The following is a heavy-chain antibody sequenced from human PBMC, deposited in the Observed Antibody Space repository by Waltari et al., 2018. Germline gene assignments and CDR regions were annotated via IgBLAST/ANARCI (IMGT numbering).Heavy chain of an antibody. CDR2: ISWNSGSI. CDR1: GFTFDDYA. V-gene: IGHV3-9*01. Sequence: EVQLVESGGGLVQPGRSLRLSCAASGFTFDDYAMHWVRQAPGKGLEWFSGISWNSGSIGYADSVKGRFTISRDNAKNSLYLQMNSLRAEDTALYYCAKDHSSGWFDDAFDIWGQGTMVTVSS. J-gene: IGHJ3*02. CDR3: AKDHSSGWFDDAFDI. D-gene: IGHD6-19*01.